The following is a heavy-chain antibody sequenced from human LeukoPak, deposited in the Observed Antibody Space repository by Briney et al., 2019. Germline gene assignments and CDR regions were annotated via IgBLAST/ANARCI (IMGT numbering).Heavy chain of an antibody. CDR3: ARGYYGSGSHCCHMDV. J-gene: IGHJ6*03. V-gene: IGHV4-34*01. D-gene: IGHD3-10*01. CDR2: INHSGST. Sequence: KPSETLSLTCAVYVGSFSGYYWSWLRQPPGKGLEWIGEINHSGSTNYNSSLKSRVTISVETSKNQFSLKLSSVTAADTAVYYCARGYYGSGSHCCHMDVWGKGTTITVS. CDR1: VGSFSGYY.